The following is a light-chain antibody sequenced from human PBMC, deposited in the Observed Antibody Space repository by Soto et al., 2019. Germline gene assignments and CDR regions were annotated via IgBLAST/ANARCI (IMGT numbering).Light chain of an antibody. V-gene: IGLV1-40*01. CDR3: QSYDSSLSGSGVV. Sequence: QPVLTQPPSVSGAPGQRVTISCTGSSSNIGAGYDVHWYQQLPGTAPKLLIYGNSNRPSGVPDRFSGSKPGTSASLAITGLQAEDEADYYCQSYDSSLSGSGVVFGGGTQLTVL. J-gene: IGLJ2*01. CDR1: SSNIGAGYD. CDR2: GNS.